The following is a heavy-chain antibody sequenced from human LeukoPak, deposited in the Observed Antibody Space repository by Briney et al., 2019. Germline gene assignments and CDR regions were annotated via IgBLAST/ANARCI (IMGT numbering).Heavy chain of an antibody. CDR3: ARRPPTGAALDH. CDR1: GFTFSVYG. Sequence: GGSLRLSFAASGFTFSVYGMNWVRQAPGKGLEWISYISSSTSTINYADSVKGRFTISRDNANDSLFLQMNSLRVDDTAIYYCARRPPTGAALDHWGQGTRVTVSS. J-gene: IGHJ5*02. D-gene: IGHD6-6*01. V-gene: IGHV3-48*01. CDR2: ISSSTSTI.